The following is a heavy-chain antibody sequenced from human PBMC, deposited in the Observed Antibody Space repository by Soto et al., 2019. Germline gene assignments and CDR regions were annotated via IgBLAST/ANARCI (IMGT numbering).Heavy chain of an antibody. CDR1: GYSISTYD. J-gene: IGHJ5*02. Sequence: QPQLVQSGAEVREPGASVKRSCKASGYSISTYDISWLRQAPGKGREWMGVISPKNGNRNFAWKFLDRVIMTTDTSATPPSIELESMSYNDPVIYSCATSYDSGVEPWGHGTLVTVSS. D-gene: IGHD5-12*01. V-gene: IGHV1-18*04. CDR2: ISPKNGNR. CDR3: ATSYDSGVEP.